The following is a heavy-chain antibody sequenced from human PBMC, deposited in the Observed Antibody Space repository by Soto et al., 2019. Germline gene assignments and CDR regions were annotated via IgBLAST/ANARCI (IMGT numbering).Heavy chain of an antibody. CDR3: ARYYYDSSGYYPL. J-gene: IGHJ4*02. Sequence: LGGSLRLSCAASGFTFSSYGMHWVRQAPGKGLEWVAVIWSDGSNKYYADSVKGRFTISRDNSKNTLYLQMNSLRAEDTAVYYWARYYYDSSGYYPLWGQGTLVTVSS. CDR1: GFTFSSYG. V-gene: IGHV3-33*01. D-gene: IGHD3-22*01. CDR2: IWSDGSNK.